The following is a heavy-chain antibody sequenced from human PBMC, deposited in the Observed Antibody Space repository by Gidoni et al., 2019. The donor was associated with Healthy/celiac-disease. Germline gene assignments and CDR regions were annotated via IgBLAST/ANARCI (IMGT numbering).Heavy chain of an antibody. CDR3: ARDPRGSSYGMDV. CDR1: GFTFSSYG. D-gene: IGHD2-2*01. J-gene: IGHJ6*02. V-gene: IGHV3-33*01. CDR2: IWYDGSNK. Sequence: QVQLVESGGGVLQPGRSLRLSCAAAGFTFSSYGMHWVRQAPGKGLGWVAVIWYDGSNKYYADSVKGRFTISRDNSKNTLYLQMNSLRAEDTAVYYCARDPRGSSYGMDVWGQGTTVTVSS.